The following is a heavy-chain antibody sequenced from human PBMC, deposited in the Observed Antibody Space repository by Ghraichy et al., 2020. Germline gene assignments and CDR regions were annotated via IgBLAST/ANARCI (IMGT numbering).Heavy chain of an antibody. D-gene: IGHD3-3*01. V-gene: IGHV3-53*04. CDR1: GFTVSSNY. J-gene: IGHJ4*02. Sequence: GGSLRLSCAASGFTVSSNYMSWVHQAPGKGLEWVSVIYSGGSTYYADSVKGRFTISRHNSKNTLYLQMNSLRAEDTAVYYCARGIGYPYLLYFDYWGQGTLVTVSS. CDR2: IYSGGST. CDR3: ARGIGYPYLLYFDY.